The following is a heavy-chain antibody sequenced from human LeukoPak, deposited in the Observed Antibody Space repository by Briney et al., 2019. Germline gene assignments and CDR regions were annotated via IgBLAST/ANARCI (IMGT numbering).Heavy chain of an antibody. J-gene: IGHJ4*02. Sequence: SETLSLTCTVSGDSISSDNFYWGWVRQPPGKGLEWIGSIYYSGSTYYTPSLRSRVSLSIDTSKKEFSLRLSSVTAADTAIYYCARWRRVLGFDYWAQGTLVSVSS. V-gene: IGHV4-39*01. D-gene: IGHD2-8*02. CDR1: GDSISSDNFY. CDR2: IYYSGST. CDR3: ARWRRVLGFDY.